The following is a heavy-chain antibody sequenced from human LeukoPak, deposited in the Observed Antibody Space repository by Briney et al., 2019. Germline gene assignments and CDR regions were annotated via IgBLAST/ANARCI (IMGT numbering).Heavy chain of an antibody. J-gene: IGHJ6*03. V-gene: IGHV4-34*01. CDR3: ATGGGYYYYMDV. D-gene: IGHD2-15*01. CDR1: GGSFSGYY. Sequence: SETLSLTCAVYGGSFSGYYWSWIRQPPGKGLEWIGEINHSGSTNYNPSLKSRVTISVDTSKNQFSLKLSSVTAADTAVYYCATGGGYYYYMDVWGKGTTVTISS. CDR2: INHSGST.